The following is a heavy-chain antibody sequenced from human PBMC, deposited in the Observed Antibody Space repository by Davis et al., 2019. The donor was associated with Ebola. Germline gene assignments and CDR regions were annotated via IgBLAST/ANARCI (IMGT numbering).Heavy chain of an antibody. J-gene: IGHJ4*02. CDR1: GFTFSNFW. D-gene: IGHD3-9*01. V-gene: IGHV3-74*01. Sequence: GESLKISCAASGFTFSNFWMHWVRQAPGKGLVWVSRIQSDVTSTTYADSVKGRFTVSRDNARDSLYLQMDSLRVEDTAIYSCARDAFSLSRYDTEDHWGQGTLVTVSS. CDR2: IQSDVTST. CDR3: ARDAFSLSRYDTEDH.